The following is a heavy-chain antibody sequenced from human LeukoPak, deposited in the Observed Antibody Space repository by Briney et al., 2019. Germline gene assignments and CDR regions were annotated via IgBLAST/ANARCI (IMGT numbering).Heavy chain of an antibody. CDR3: ARHAEGMDV. CDR2: ISYTGST. Sequence: TPSETLSLTCTVSGGSISSSSYYWDWIRQPPGKGLEWIGSISYTGSTFYNTSLKSRVTISVDTSRNQFSLNLSSVTAADTAVYYCARHAEGMDVWGQGTTVTVSS. D-gene: IGHD1-14*01. J-gene: IGHJ6*02. V-gene: IGHV4-39*01. CDR1: GGSISSSSYY.